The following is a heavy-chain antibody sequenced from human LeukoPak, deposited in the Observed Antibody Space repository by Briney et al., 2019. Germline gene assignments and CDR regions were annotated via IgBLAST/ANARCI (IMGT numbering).Heavy chain of an antibody. J-gene: IGHJ3*02. D-gene: IGHD3-22*01. CDR2: INSGGSII. V-gene: IGHV3-48*03. CDR3: ARDLNSSGYYSYAFDI. CDR1: GFTFSNYE. Sequence: GGSLRLSCAASGFTFSNYEMNWLRQAPGKGLEWVSYINSGGSIIYYTDSVKGRFTISRDNAKNSLYLQMNSLRAEDTAVYYCARDLNSSGYYSYAFDIWGQGTMVTVSS.